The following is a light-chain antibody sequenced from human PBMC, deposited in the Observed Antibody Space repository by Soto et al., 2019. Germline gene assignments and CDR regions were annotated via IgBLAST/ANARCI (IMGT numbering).Light chain of an antibody. CDR3: QSADSSGTYVV. V-gene: IGLV3-25*03. CDR2: KDS. CDR1: ALPNQY. Sequence: SYELTQPPSVSVSPGQTARITCSGDALPNQYAYWYQQKPGQAPLLVIYKDSERPSGIPERFSGSSSGTTGTLTISGVQAEDEADYYCQSADSSGTYVVFGGGTKLTVL. J-gene: IGLJ2*01.